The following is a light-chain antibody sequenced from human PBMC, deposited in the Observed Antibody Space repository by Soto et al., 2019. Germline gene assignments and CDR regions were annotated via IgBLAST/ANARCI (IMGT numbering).Light chain of an antibody. Sequence: ESVLTQSPGTLSLSPGERATLSCRTSQSVTNRFFAWYQQKPGQAPRLLIYGISNRATGIPDRFSGSGSGTDFTLTISRLEPEDFVVYYCQQYSTLPHTLGQGTKVDI. CDR3: QQYSTLPHT. CDR2: GIS. J-gene: IGKJ2*01. V-gene: IGKV3-20*01. CDR1: QSVTNRF.